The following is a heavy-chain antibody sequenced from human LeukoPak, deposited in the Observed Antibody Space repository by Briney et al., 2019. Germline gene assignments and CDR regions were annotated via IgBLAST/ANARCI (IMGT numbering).Heavy chain of an antibody. Sequence: SETLSLTCAVYGGSFSGYYWSWIRQPPGKGLEWIGEINHSGSTNYNPSLKSRVTISVDTSKNQFSLKLSSVTAADTAVYYCARIHKNSSGWYGRTYYSDYWGQGTLVTVSS. CDR1: GGSFSGYY. V-gene: IGHV4-34*01. D-gene: IGHD6-19*01. CDR3: ARIHKNSSGWYGRTYYSDY. J-gene: IGHJ4*02. CDR2: INHSGST.